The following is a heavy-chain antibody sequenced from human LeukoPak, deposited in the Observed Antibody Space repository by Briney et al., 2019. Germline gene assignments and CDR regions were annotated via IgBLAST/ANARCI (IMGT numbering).Heavy chain of an antibody. CDR1: GGSISSGDYY. J-gene: IGHJ4*02. CDR2: IYYSGST. CDR3: ARRVQGGDFWSGYYTFDY. D-gene: IGHD3-3*01. V-gene: IGHV4-30-4*08. Sequence: SETLSLTCTVSGGSISSGDYYWSWIRQPPGKGLEWIGYIYYSGSTYYNPSLKSRVTISVDTSKNQFSLKLSSVTAADTAVYYCARRVQGGDFWSGYYTFDYWGQGTLVTVSS.